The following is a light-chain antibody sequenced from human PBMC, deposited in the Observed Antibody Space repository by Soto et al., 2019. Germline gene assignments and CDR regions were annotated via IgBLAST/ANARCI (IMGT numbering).Light chain of an antibody. V-gene: IGKV1-39*01. CDR1: QRITTY. CDR3: QQTDSTPYT. J-gene: IGKJ2*01. Sequence: IHVTQSPSSLSASVGDRVTITCRASQRITTYLNWYQQKPGEAPKLLISTSGTVRRGVPSRFSGSRSGTDFTLTIASLQPADFATYFCQQTDSTPYTCGQGTTLEIK. CDR2: TSG.